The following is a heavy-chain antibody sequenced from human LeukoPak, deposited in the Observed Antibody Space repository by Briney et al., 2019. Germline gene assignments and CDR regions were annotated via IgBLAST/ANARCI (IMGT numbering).Heavy chain of an antibody. CDR1: GYTFTGYY. V-gene: IGHV1-2*02. CDR2: INPNSGGT. D-gene: IGHD2-2*02. CDR3: ARGYCSSTSCYTPPDY. Sequence: ASVKVSCKASGYTFTGYYMHWVRQAPGQGLEWMGRINPNSGGTNYAQKFQGRVTMTRDTSISTAYMELSRLRSDDTAVYYCARGYCSSTSCYTPPDYWGQGTLVTVSS. J-gene: IGHJ4*02.